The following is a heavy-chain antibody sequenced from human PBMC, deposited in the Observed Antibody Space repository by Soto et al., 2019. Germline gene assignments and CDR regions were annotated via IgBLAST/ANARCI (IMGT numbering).Heavy chain of an antibody. CDR3: ARANKVGANSFES. D-gene: IGHD1-26*01. Sequence: SQTLSLTCAISGDSVSSNSAAWNWIRQSPSRGLEWLGRTYYRSKWFNDYEVSVQSRITINPDTSKNQFSLQLNSVTPEDTAVYYGARANKVGANSFESWGQGTMVTVSS. CDR1: GDSVSSNSAA. J-gene: IGHJ3*02. V-gene: IGHV6-1*01. CDR2: TYYRSKWFN.